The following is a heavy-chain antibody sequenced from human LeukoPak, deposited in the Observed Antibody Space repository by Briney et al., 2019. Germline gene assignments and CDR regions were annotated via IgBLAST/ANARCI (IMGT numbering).Heavy chain of an antibody. CDR1: GFTFSSYA. Sequence: GGSLRLSCAASGFTFSSYAMSWVRQAPGKGLEWVSAITGSGGSTHYADSVKGRFTISRDNSKNTLYLQMNSLRAEDTAVYYCARVGVGSGWYDYWGQGTLVTVSS. CDR2: ITGSGGST. CDR3: ARVGVGSGWYDY. V-gene: IGHV3-23*01. D-gene: IGHD6-19*01. J-gene: IGHJ4*02.